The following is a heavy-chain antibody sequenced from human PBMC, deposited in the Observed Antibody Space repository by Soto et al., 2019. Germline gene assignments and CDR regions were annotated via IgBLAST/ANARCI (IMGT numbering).Heavy chain of an antibody. CDR1: FTSYD. CDR2: MNPNSGDT. J-gene: IGHJ6*02. CDR3: ARSPGSSVWLFPYYYMDV. Sequence: QVQLVQSGAEVKKPGASVKVSCTFTSYDINWLRQAAGQGLYWMAWMNPNSGDTRYAQQFQGRVTMTRDTSKFTVYMELSNLRSDDTAVYYCARSPGSSVWLFPYYYMDVWDQGTTVTVSS. V-gene: IGHV1-8*01. D-gene: IGHD6-19*01.